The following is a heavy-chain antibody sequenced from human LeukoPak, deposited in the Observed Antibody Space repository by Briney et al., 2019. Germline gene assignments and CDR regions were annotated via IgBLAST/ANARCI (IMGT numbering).Heavy chain of an antibody. V-gene: IGHV3-30*18. CDR1: GFTFSNYG. Sequence: GGSLRLSCAASGFTFSNYGMHWVRQAPGKGLELVAVISYDGSNKYYGDSVKGRFTISRDNSKNTLYLEMNSLRAEDTAVYYCAKDRGYCSGGSCYFIDYWGQGTLVTVSS. CDR3: AKDRGYCSGGSCYFIDY. J-gene: IGHJ4*02. CDR2: ISYDGSNK. D-gene: IGHD2-15*01.